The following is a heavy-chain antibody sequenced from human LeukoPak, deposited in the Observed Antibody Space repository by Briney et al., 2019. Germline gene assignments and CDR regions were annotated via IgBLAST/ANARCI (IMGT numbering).Heavy chain of an antibody. CDR2: IYYSGST. V-gene: IGHV4-39*07. CDR3: AREKDYDSPGSIDY. CDR1: GGSISSSSYY. Sequence: SETLSLTCTVSGGSISSSSYYWGWIRQPPGKGLEWIGSIYYSGSTYYNPSLKSRVTISVDTSKNQSSLKLSSVTAADTAVYYCAREKDYDSPGSIDYWGQGTLVTVSS. J-gene: IGHJ4*02. D-gene: IGHD3-22*01.